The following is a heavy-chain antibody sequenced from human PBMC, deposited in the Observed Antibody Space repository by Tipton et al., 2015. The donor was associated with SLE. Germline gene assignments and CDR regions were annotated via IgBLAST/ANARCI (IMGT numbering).Heavy chain of an antibody. CDR1: GGSISSGDYY. V-gene: IGHV4-30-4*01. D-gene: IGHD6-13*01. J-gene: IGHJ5*02. Sequence: TLSLTCTVSGGSISSGDYYWSWIRQPPGKGLEWIGYIYYSGSTYYNPSLKSRVTISVDTSKNQFSLKLSSVTAADTAVYYCARVQIPSSRNWFDPWGQGTLVTVSS. CDR2: IYYSGST. CDR3: ARVQIPSSRNWFDP.